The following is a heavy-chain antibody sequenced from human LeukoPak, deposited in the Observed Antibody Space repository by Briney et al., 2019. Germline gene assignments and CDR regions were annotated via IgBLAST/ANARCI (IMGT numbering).Heavy chain of an antibody. CDR2: ISGSGGST. CDR3: AKGGEVWAAAGLDAFDI. D-gene: IGHD6-13*01. Sequence: PGGSLRLSCAASGFTFSSYAMSWVRQAPGKGLEWVSAISGSGGSTYYADSVKGRFTISRDNSKNTLYLQMNSLRAEDTAVYYCAKGGEVWAAAGLDAFDIWGQGTMVTVSS. V-gene: IGHV3-23*01. J-gene: IGHJ3*02. CDR1: GFTFSSYA.